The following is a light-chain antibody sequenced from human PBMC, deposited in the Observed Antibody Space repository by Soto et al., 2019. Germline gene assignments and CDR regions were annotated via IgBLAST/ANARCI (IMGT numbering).Light chain of an antibody. CDR1: QDIGRW. CDR3: QQANSIPLT. CDR2: GAS. J-gene: IGKJ4*01. Sequence: DVQMTQSPSSVSASVGDRVTFSCRASQDIGRWLAWYQQKPGKAPNLLIYGASSLQSGVPSRFSGSGFGTDFTLTISSLQPEDFGTYYCQQANSIPLTFGGGTKVEIK. V-gene: IGKV1-12*01.